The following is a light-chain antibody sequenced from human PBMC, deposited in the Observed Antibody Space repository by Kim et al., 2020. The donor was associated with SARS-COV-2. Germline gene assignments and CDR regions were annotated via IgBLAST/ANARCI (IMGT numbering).Light chain of an antibody. CDR1: QSVSSN. CDR3: QQYNNWPPA. J-gene: IGKJ1*01. Sequence: VSPGERATLSCRASQSVSSNLAWYQQKPGQAPRLLIYGASTRATGIPARFSGSGSGTEFTLTISSLQSEDFAVYYCQQYNNWPPAFGQGTKVDSK. V-gene: IGKV3-15*01. CDR2: GAS.